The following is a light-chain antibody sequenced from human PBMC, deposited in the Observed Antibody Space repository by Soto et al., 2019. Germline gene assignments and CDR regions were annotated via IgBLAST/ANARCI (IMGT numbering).Light chain of an antibody. CDR2: AAS. V-gene: IGKV1-27*01. J-gene: IGKJ4*01. CDR3: QKYNSAPHT. CDR1: QDISNY. Sequence: DIQMTQSPSSLSASVGDRVTITCRTSQDISNYLAWYQQKPGKVPKLLIYAASTLQSGFPSRFSGGGSGTDFSLTISSLQPEDVATYYCQKYNSAPHTFGGGNKVEIQ.